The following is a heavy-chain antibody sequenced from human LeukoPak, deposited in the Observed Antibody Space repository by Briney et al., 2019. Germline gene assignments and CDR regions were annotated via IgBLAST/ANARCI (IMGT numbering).Heavy chain of an antibody. CDR1: GYSFTSYW. V-gene: IGHV5-51*01. CDR3: ARQGSAAAMGYYYYYAMDV. CDR2: IYPGDSDT. Sequence: GESLKISCKGSGYSFTSYWIGWVRQMPGKGLEWMGIIYPGDSDTRYSPSFQGQVTISADKSISTAYLQWSSLKASDTAMYYCARQGSAAAMGYYYYYAMDVWGQGTTVTVSS. D-gene: IGHD2-2*01. J-gene: IGHJ6*02.